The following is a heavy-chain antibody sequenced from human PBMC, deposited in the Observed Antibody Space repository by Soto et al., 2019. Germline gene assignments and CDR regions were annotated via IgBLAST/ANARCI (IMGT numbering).Heavy chain of an antibody. V-gene: IGHV4-39*01. Sequence: SETLSLTCTVSGDSITSNSYFWAWIRQPPGKGLEWIGSIYYSGTTYYNPSLKSRVTISVDRSKNQFSLKLSSVTAADTAVYYLSEHFPGYYFYWWGQGALVTVSS. CDR3: SEHFPGYYFYW. CDR2: IYYSGTT. D-gene: IGHD1-1*01. J-gene: IGHJ4*02. CDR1: GDSITSNSYF.